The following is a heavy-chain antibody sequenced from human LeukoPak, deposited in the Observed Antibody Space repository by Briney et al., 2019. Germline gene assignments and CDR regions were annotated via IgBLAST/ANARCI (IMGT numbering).Heavy chain of an antibody. J-gene: IGHJ4*02. V-gene: IGHV3-64*01. CDR1: GFTFSSYA. CDR3: ARSSGSYIGDVDY. D-gene: IGHD1-26*01. CDR2: ISSNGGST. Sequence: GGSLRLSCAASGFTFSSYAMHWVRQAPGKGLEYVSAISSNGGSTYYAISVKGRFTISRDNSKNTLYLQMGSLRAEDMAVYYCARSSGSYIGDVDYWGQGTLVTVSS.